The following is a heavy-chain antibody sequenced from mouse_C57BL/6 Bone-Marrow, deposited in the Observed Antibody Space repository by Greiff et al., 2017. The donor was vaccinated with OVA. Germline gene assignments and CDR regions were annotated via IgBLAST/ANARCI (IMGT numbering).Heavy chain of an antibody. CDR2: IDPSDSYT. J-gene: IGHJ2*01. V-gene: IGHV1-69*01. Sequence: QVQLQQSGAELVMPGASVKLSCKASGYTFTSYWMHWVKQRPGQGLEWIGEIDPSDSYTNYNQKFKGKSTLTVDKSSSTAYMQLSSLTSEDSAVYYCARRGSVGSSCYYFDYWGQGTTLTVSS. D-gene: IGHD1-1*01. CDR1: GYTFTSYW. CDR3: ARRGSVGSSCYYFDY.